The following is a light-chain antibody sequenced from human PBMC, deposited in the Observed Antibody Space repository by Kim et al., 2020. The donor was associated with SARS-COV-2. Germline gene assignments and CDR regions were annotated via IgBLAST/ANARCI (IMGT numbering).Light chain of an antibody. Sequence: EIVLTQSPGTLSLSPGERATLSCRASQSVSSSYLAWYQQKPGQAPRLLIYGASSRATGIPDRFSGSGSGTDFTLTISRLEPEDFAVYYWQQYSSSPRTFGQGTKVDIK. J-gene: IGKJ1*01. CDR1: QSVSSSY. CDR3: QQYSSSPRT. V-gene: IGKV3-20*01. CDR2: GAS.